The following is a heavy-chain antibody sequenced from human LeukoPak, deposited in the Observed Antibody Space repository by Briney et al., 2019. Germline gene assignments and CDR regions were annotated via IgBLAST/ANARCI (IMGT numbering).Heavy chain of an antibody. CDR2: IYYSGST. D-gene: IGHD2-15*01. V-gene: IGHV4-61*10. CDR3: ARDVDFYYYYMDV. J-gene: IGHJ6*03. CDR1: GGSISSGSYY. Sequence: SQTLSLTCTVSGGSISSGSYYWSWLRQPAGTGLEWIGYIYYSGSTNYNPSLKSRVTISVDTSMNQFSLKLSSVTAADTAVYYCARDVDFYYYYMDVWGKGTTVTVSS.